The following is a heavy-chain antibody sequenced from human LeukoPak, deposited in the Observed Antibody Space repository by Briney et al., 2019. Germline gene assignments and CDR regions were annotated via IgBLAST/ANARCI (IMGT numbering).Heavy chain of an antibody. D-gene: IGHD3-3*01. J-gene: IGHJ4*02. V-gene: IGHV4-59*01. CDR2: IYYSGST. CDR1: GGSISSYY. Sequence: PSETLSLTCTVSGGSISSYYWSWIRQPPGKGLEWIGYIYYSGSTNYNPSLKSRVTISVDTSKNQFSLKLSSVTAADTAVYYCARGGFWSGGVDYWGQGTLVTVSS. CDR3: ARGGFWSGGVDY.